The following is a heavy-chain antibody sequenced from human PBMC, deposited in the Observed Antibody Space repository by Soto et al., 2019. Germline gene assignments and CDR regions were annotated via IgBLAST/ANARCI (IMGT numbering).Heavy chain of an antibody. CDR3: AKDPTANYYDSSGYPGAFDI. CDR1: GFTFSSYA. CDR2: ISGSGGST. V-gene: IGHV3-23*01. D-gene: IGHD3-22*01. Sequence: GGSLRLSCAASGFTFSSYAMSWVRQAPGKGLEWVSAISGSGGSTYYADSVKGRFTISRDNSKNTLYLQMNSLRAEDTAVYYCAKDPTANYYDSSGYPGAFDIWGQGTMVTVSS. J-gene: IGHJ3*02.